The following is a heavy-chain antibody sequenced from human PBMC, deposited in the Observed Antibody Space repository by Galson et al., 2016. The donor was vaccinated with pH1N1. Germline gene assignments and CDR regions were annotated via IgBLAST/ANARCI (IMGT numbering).Heavy chain of an antibody. CDR3: SRGRAVHYNLNPLAARVTYYFDY. Sequence: SLRLSCAASGFTFSSYWMSWVRQAPGKGLEWVANIKQDGSETYYVDSVKGRFTISRDNAKNSLYLQMNSLRAEDTAVYYCSRGRAVHYNLNPLAARVTYYFDYWGQGTLVTVSS. V-gene: IGHV3-7*01. CDR1: GFTFSSYW. J-gene: IGHJ4*02. CDR2: IKQDGSET. D-gene: IGHD6-6*01.